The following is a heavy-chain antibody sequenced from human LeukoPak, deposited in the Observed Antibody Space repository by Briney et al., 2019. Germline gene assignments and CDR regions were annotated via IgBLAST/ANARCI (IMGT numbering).Heavy chain of an antibody. CDR2: ISSSSSTI. V-gene: IGHV3-48*01. CDR3: ARERSRYTDRGPYYFDY. Sequence: GGSLRLSCAASGFTFSSYSMNWVRQAPGKGLEWVSYISSSSSTIYYADSVKGRFTISRDNAKNSLYLQMNSLRAEDTAVYYCARERSRYTDRGPYYFDYWGQGTLVTVSS. CDR1: GFTFSSYS. J-gene: IGHJ4*02. D-gene: IGHD3-9*01.